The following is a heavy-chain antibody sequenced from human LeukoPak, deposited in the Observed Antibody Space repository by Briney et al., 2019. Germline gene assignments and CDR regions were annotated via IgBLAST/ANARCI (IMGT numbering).Heavy chain of an antibody. Sequence: LAGGSLRLSCAASGITFSMYGMHWVRQAPGKGLEWLAVISSGGSEIHFADSVKGRFTISRDNSKNTLYMQMNSLRAEDTAVYYCARGRYFDWFYYFDYWGQGTLVTVSS. CDR2: ISSGGSEI. D-gene: IGHD3-9*01. CDR1: GITFSMYG. CDR3: ARGRYFDWFYYFDY. J-gene: IGHJ4*02. V-gene: IGHV3-30*03.